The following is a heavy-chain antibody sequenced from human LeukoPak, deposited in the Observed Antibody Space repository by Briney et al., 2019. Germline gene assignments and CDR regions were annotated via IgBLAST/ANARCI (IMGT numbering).Heavy chain of an antibody. V-gene: IGHV4-59*08. J-gene: IGHJ4*02. CDR1: GDSINNYY. CDR2: IYSSGST. CDR3: ARHRGSGSPYFDY. Sequence: PETLSLTCTVSGDSINNYYWSWIRQSPGKGLEWIGYIYSSGSTKYNPSLKSRATISVDTSKNQFSLKLSSVTAADTAVYYCARHRGSGSPYFDYWGQGTLVTVSS. D-gene: IGHD3-10*01.